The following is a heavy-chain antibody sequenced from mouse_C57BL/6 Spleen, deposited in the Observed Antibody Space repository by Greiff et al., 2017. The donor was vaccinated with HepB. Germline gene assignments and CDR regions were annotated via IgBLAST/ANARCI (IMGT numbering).Heavy chain of an antibody. Sequence: EVQLQQSGPELVKPGASVKISCKASGYTFTDYYMNWVKQSHGKSLEWIGDINPNNGGTSYNQKFKGKATLTVDKSSSTAYMELRSLTSEDSAVYYCARGGFYYGSRGFAYWGQGTLVTVSA. CDR3: ARGGFYYGSRGFAY. CDR2: INPNNGGT. V-gene: IGHV1-26*01. J-gene: IGHJ3*01. D-gene: IGHD1-1*01. CDR1: GYTFTDYY.